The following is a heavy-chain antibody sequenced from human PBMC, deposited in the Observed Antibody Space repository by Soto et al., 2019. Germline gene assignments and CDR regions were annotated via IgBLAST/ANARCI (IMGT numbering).Heavy chain of an antibody. D-gene: IGHD3-16*01. CDR3: ARSDYLFSTLTYYFAY. J-gene: IGHJ4*02. CDR1: GYTFTGYY. CDR2: INPDNGVP. Sequence: QVQLVQSGAEVKKPGASVKVSCKASGYTFTGYYVNWARQAPGQGLEWMGWINPDNGVPNYAQKFQGRVTLSRATSIHTAYMELSRLTSDATAMYYCARSDYLFSTLTYYFAYLGQGTLVTVSS. V-gene: IGHV1-2*02.